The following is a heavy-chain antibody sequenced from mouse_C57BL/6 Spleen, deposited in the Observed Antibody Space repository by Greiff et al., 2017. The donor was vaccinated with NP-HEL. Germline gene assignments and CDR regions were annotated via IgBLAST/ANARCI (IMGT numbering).Heavy chain of an antibody. CDR2: IWSGGST. Sequence: VQLQQSGPGLVQPSQSLSITCTVSGFSLTSYGVHWVRQSPGKGLEWLGVIWSGGSTDYNAAFISRLSISKDNSKSQVFFKMNSLQADDTAIYYCARSRLLRSPYYAMDYWGQGTSVTVSS. CDR1: GFSLTSYG. CDR3: ARSRLLRSPYYAMDY. J-gene: IGHJ4*01. V-gene: IGHV2-2*01. D-gene: IGHD1-1*01.